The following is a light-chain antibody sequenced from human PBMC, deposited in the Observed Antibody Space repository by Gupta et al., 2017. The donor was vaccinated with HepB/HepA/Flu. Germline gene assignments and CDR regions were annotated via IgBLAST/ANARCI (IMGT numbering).Light chain of an antibody. Sequence: QSVLTQPPSVSGAPGQRVTMSCTGSSSNIGAGYDVHWYHQLPGTAPKLLIYGNSNRPSGVPDRFSGSKSGTSASLAITGLQAEDEADYYCQSYDSSLSGVVFGGGTKLTVL. J-gene: IGLJ2*01. CDR3: QSYDSSLSGVV. V-gene: IGLV1-40*01. CDR1: SSNIGAGYD. CDR2: GNS.